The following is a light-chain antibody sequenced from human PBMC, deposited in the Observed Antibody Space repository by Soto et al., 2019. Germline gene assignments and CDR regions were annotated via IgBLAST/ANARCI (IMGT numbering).Light chain of an antibody. CDR1: SSDVGGYNY. Sequence: QSVLTQPPSASGSPGQSVTISCTGTSSDVGGYNYVSWYQQHPGKAPKLMIYEVSKRPSGVPDRFSGSKSGNTASLTASGLQAEDEADYYCSSYAGSNGMVFGGGTKLTVL. J-gene: IGLJ2*01. CDR3: SSYAGSNGMV. V-gene: IGLV2-8*01. CDR2: EVS.